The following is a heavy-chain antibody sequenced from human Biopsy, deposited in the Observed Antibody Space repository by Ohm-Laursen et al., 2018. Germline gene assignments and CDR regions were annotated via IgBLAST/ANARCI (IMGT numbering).Heavy chain of an antibody. D-gene: IGHD4-17*01. V-gene: IGHV1-69*06. J-gene: IGHJ4*02. CDR3: ATLTEDYGASPDS. Sequence: ESSVKVSCNASGGSFSDYGLSWVRQAPGRGLEWMGRVIPISNTANYAQNFQDRLTITADRSTNTAYMELNSLRSEDTAVYFCATLTEDYGASPDSWGQGTLVVVSS. CDR1: GGSFSDYG. CDR2: VIPISNTA.